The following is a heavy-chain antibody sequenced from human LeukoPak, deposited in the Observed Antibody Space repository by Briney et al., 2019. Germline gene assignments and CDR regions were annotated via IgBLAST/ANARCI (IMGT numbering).Heavy chain of an antibody. Sequence: GGSLRLSCAASGFAFSGYAMHWVRQAPGKGLEWVAVISYDGSNKYYADSVKGRFTISRDNSKNTLYLQMNSLRAEDTAVYYCAKDSVKVTTVRRVPHYMDVWGKGTTVTISS. CDR3: AKDSVKVTTVRRVPHYMDV. CDR1: GFAFSGYA. V-gene: IGHV3-30*04. CDR2: ISYDGSNK. J-gene: IGHJ6*03. D-gene: IGHD4-17*01.